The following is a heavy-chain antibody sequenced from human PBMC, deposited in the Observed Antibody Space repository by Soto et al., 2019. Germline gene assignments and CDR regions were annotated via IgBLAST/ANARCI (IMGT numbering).Heavy chain of an antibody. CDR3: ARKPYYDILTGYYNDV. J-gene: IGHJ4*02. CDR1: GGTFSSYA. CDR2: IIPILGTA. D-gene: IGHD3-9*01. Sequence: SVKVSCKASGGTFSSYAISWVRQAPGQGLEWMGGIIPILGTANYAQKFQGRVTITADESTSTAYMELSSLRSEDTAVYYCARKPYYDILTGYYNDVWGQGTLVTVSS. V-gene: IGHV1-69*13.